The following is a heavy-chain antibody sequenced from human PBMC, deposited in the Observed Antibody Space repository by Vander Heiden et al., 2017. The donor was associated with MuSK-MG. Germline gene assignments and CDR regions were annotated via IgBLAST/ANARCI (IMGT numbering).Heavy chain of an antibody. Sequence: QVQLVQSGSELKKPGASVKVSCKASGYTFTSYAMNWVRQAPGQGLEWMGWINTNTGNPTYAQGFTGRFVFSLDTSVSTAYLQISSLKAEDTAVYYCARVPLAFGGYDYGPWDYYYYYMDVWGKGTTVTVSS. J-gene: IGHJ6*03. D-gene: IGHD5-12*01. CDR2: INTNTGNP. CDR3: ARVPLAFGGYDYGPWDYYYYYMDV. V-gene: IGHV7-4-1*02. CDR1: GYTFTSYA.